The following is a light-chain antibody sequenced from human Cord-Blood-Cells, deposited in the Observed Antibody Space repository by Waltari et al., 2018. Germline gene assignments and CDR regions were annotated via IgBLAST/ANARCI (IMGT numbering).Light chain of an antibody. CDR2: DVI. CDR1: SSDVGGYNY. J-gene: IGLJ2*01. Sequence: QSALTQPRSVSGSPGQSVTISCTGTSSDVGGYNYVSWSQQHPGKAPKLMIYDVIKRPSGVPDRVSGSKSGNTASLTISGLQAEDEADYDCCSYAGSYTVVFGGGTKLTVL. CDR3: CSYAGSYTVV. V-gene: IGLV2-11*01.